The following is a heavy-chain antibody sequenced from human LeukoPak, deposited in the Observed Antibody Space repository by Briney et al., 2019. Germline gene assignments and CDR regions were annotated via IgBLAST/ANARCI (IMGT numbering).Heavy chain of an antibody. D-gene: IGHD3-22*01. CDR1: GGSFSGYY. CDR3: ARFCYDSSGYHMIFDY. J-gene: IGHJ4*02. CDR2: INHSGST. V-gene: IGHV4-34*01. Sequence: SETLSLTCAVYGGSFSGYYWSLIRQPPGKGLEWIGEINHSGSTNYNPSLKSRVTISVDTSKNQFSLKLSSVTAADTAVYYCARFCYDSSGYHMIFDYWGQGTLVTVSS.